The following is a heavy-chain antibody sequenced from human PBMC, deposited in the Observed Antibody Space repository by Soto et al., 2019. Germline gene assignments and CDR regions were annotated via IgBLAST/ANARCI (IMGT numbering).Heavy chain of an antibody. CDR1: GGTFSSYA. D-gene: IGHD3-22*01. CDR2: IIPIFGTA. V-gene: IGHV1-69*13. Sequence: GASVKVSCKASGGTFSSYAISWVRQAPGQGPEWMGGIIPIFGTANYAQKFQGRVTITADESTSTAYMELSSLRSEDTAVYYCARESNYYYDSSGYTYFDYWGQGTLVTVSS. CDR3: ARESNYYYDSSGYTYFDY. J-gene: IGHJ4*02.